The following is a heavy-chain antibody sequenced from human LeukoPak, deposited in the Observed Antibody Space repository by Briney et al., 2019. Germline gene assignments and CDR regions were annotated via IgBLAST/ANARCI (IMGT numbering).Heavy chain of an antibody. CDR1: GFIFNNYA. J-gene: IGHJ4*02. CDR2: ISWNSGSI. V-gene: IGHV3-9*01. D-gene: IGHD3-3*01. Sequence: HPGGSLRLSCAGSGFIFNNYAMHWVRQPPGKGLEWVSGISWNSGSIDYADSVKGRFTISRDNAKNSLYLQMNSLRVEDTAVYYCAKDGLPYDFWSGYYSYYFDYWGQGTLVTVSS. CDR3: AKDGLPYDFWSGYYSYYFDY.